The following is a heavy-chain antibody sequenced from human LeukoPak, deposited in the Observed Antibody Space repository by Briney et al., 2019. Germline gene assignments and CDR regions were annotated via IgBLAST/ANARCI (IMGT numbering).Heavy chain of an antibody. Sequence: GGSLRLSCAASGFPFRSYWMSWVRQAPGKGLEWVANINQGGTVTYYVDSVKGRFTMSRDNAENSLYLQMNSLRADDTAVYYCARLAGSRYPWYLDLWGRGTLVTVSS. CDR3: ARLAGSRYPWYLDL. D-gene: IGHD3-16*02. V-gene: IGHV3-7*05. CDR1: GFPFRSYW. J-gene: IGHJ2*01. CDR2: INQGGTVT.